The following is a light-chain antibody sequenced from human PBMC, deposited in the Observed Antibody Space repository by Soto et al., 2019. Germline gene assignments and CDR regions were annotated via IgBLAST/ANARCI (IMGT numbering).Light chain of an antibody. CDR1: QSISRW. Sequence: DIQVTQSPPSMAASVGDRVTITCRASQSISRWLAWYQQKPGKAPKALIYDASTLRSGVPSRSSGGGSGTEFTLTISSLQPDDFATYYCQQYNTYSTFGQGTRLEIK. CDR3: QQYNTYST. V-gene: IGKV1-5*01. CDR2: DAS. J-gene: IGKJ5*01.